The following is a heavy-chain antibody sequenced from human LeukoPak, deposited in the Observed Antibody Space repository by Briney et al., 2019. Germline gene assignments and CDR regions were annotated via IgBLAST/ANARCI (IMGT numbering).Heavy chain of an antibody. CDR1: GFTFSSYS. V-gene: IGHV3-48*01. J-gene: IGHJ4*02. D-gene: IGHD1-26*01. Sequence: GSLRLPCAASGFTFSSYSMNWVRQAPGKGLEWVSYISSSSSTIYYADSVKGRFTISRDNAKNSLYLQMNSLRAEDTAVYYCARDRGSYLWGQGTLVTVSS. CDR3: ARDRGSYL. CDR2: ISSSSSTI.